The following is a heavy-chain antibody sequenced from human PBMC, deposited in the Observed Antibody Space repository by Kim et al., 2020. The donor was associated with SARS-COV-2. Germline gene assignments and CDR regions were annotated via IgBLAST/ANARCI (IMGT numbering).Heavy chain of an antibody. J-gene: IGHJ3*02. CDR3: AKDLYMVRGVLRAFDI. Sequence: SVKGRFTISRDNSKNTLYLQMNSLRAEDTAVYYCAKDLYMVRGVLRAFDIWGQGTMVTVSS. V-gene: IGHV3-23*01. D-gene: IGHD3-10*01.